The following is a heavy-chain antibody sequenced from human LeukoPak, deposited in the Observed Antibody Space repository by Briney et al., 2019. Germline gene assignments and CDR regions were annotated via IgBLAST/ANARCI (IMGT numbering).Heavy chain of an antibody. Sequence: ASVKVFCKASGYTFTSYDINWVRQATGQGLEWMGWMNPNSGNTGYAQKFQGRVTITRNTSISTAYMELSSLRSEDTAVYYCARGPMVRYYYYYYMDVWGKGTTVTVSS. CDR2: MNPNSGNT. CDR3: ARGPMVRYYYYYYMDV. D-gene: IGHD5-18*01. J-gene: IGHJ6*03. V-gene: IGHV1-8*03. CDR1: GYTFTSYD.